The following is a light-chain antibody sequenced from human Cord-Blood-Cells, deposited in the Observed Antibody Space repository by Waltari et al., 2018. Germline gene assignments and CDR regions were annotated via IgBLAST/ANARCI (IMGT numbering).Light chain of an antibody. CDR3: QQYGSSPLT. V-gene: IGKV3-20*01. CDR1: QSVSSSY. J-gene: IGKJ4*01. Sequence: EIVLTQSPGTLSLSPGERATLSCRASQSVSSSYLAWYQQKPGQAPRLLIYGASSRATGIPDRFSGRGSGTDFTLTISRLEPEDFAVYYCQQYGSSPLTLGGGTKVEIK. CDR2: GAS.